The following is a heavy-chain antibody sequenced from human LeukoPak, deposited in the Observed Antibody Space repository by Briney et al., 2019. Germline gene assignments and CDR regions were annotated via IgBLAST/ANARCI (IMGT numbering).Heavy chain of an antibody. CDR1: GGSISSSSYY. CDR2: IYYSGST. D-gene: IGHD5-24*01. J-gene: IGHJ4*02. CDR3: ARGERRDGYNPRD. V-gene: IGHV4-39*07. Sequence: SETLSLTCTVSGGSISSSSYYWGWIRQPPGKGLEWIGSIYYSGSTYYNPSLKSRVTISVDTSKNQFSLKLSSVTAADTAVYYCARGERRDGYNPRDWGQGTLVTVSS.